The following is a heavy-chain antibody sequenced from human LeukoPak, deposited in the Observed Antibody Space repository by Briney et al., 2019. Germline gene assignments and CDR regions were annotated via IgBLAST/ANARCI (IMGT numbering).Heavy chain of an antibody. Sequence: PSETLSLTCGVSGGSLSFYYWSWIRQSPGKGLEWIAEISQNGDSNYNMSLKSRVTISLDKSKNQVSLKLNSVTAADTAVYYCARDRGYDILTGTSHAFDIWGQGTMVTVSS. CDR2: ISQNGDS. J-gene: IGHJ3*02. D-gene: IGHD3-9*01. V-gene: IGHV4-34*01. CDR3: ARDRGYDILTGTSHAFDI. CDR1: GGSLSFYY.